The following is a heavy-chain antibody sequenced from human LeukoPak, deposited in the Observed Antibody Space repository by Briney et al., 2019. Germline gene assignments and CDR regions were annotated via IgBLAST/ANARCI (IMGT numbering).Heavy chain of an antibody. J-gene: IGHJ6*04. CDR1: GGTFSSYA. CDR2: IITIFRTA. V-gene: IGHV1-69*06. Sequence: ASVKVSCKASGGTFSSYAISWVRQAPGQGLEWMGGIITIFRTANYAQKFQGRVTITADKSTSTAYMELSSLRSEDTAVYYCARESGPYGDDVVGDYYSYGMDAWGKGTTVTVSS. CDR3: ARESGPYGDDVVGDYYSYGMDA. D-gene: IGHD4-17*01.